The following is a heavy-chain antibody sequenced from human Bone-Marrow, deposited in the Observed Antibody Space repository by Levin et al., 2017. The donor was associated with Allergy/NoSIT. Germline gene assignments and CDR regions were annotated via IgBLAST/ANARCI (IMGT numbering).Heavy chain of an antibody. CDR3: ARGSCSSTSCLDS. CDR2: INSDGSDT. D-gene: IGHD2-2*01. Sequence: SCAASGFTFSGFWMHWVRQVPGKGLVWVSHINSDGSDTNYADSVKGRFTFSRDNAKNTLYLQTNSLRVEDTALYYCARGSCSSTSCLDSWGQGTLVTVSS. CDR1: GFTFSGFW. V-gene: IGHV3-74*01. J-gene: IGHJ4*02.